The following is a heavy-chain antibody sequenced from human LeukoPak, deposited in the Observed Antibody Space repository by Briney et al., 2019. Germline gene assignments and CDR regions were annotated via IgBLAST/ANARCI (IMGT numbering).Heavy chain of an antibody. D-gene: IGHD1-1*01. Sequence: GGALRLSCTASGFTFGDYTMSWFREAPGKGLEGVSFIRSKTYGGTTEDAASVKGRFTISRDDSKSIAYLQMNSLKTEDTAVYYCIRGGANSPFDYWGQGTLVTVSS. CDR1: GFTFGDYT. CDR2: IRSKTYGGTT. CDR3: IRGGANSPFDY. J-gene: IGHJ4*02. V-gene: IGHV3-49*03.